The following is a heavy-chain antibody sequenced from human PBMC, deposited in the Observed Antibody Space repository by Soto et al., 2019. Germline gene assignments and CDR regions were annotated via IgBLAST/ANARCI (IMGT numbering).Heavy chain of an antibody. CDR1: GFSLSTSGMR. D-gene: IGHD3-3*01. J-gene: IGHJ4*02. V-gene: IGHV2-70*04. Sequence: SGPTLGNPTQTLTLTCTFSGFSLSTSGMRVSLIRQPPGKALEWLARIDWDDDKFYSTSLKTRLTISKDTSKNQVVLTMTNMDPVDTATYFCARGLSGRPFDYWGQGTLVPVSS. CDR3: ARGLSGRPFDY. CDR2: IDWDDDK.